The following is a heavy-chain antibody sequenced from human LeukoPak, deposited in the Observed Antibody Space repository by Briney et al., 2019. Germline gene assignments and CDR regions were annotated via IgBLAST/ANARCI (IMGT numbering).Heavy chain of an antibody. CDR2: IYYSGST. CDR1: GGSISSSSYY. D-gene: IGHD5-18*01. J-gene: IGHJ5*02. CDR3: ARTSWSRRGYSYGYWFDP. Sequence: SETLSLTCTVSGGSISSSSYYWGWIRQPPGKGLEWIGSIYYSGSTYYNPSLKSRVTISVDTSKNQFSLKLSSVTAADTAVYYCARTSWSRRGYSYGYWFDPWGQGTLVTVSS. V-gene: IGHV4-39*07.